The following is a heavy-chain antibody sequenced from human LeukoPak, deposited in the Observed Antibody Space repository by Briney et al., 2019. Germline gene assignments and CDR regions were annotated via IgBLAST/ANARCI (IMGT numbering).Heavy chain of an antibody. CDR2: IYSGGST. D-gene: IGHD3-16*01. V-gene: IGHV3-53*01. CDR1: GFTVSSNY. CDR3: ARGPSFDDTFGDY. Sequence: GGSLRLSCAASGFTVSSNYMSWVRQAPGKGLEWVSVIYSGGSTYYADSVKGRFTISRDNSKNTLYLQMNNLRAEDTAVYYCARGPSFDDTFGDYWGQGTLVTVSS. J-gene: IGHJ4*02.